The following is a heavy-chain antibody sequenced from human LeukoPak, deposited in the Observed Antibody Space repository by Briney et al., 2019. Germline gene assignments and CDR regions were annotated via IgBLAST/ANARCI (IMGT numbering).Heavy chain of an antibody. V-gene: IGHV1-2*02. CDR1: GYTFTGYY. D-gene: IGHD3-22*01. Sequence: ASVKVSCKASGYTFTGYYIHWVRQAPGQGPEWMGWINPNSGGTNYAQKFQGRVTMTRDTSISTAYMELSRLRSDDTAVYYCARSDSSGYWGAPADYWGQGALVTVSS. J-gene: IGHJ4*02. CDR2: INPNSGGT. CDR3: ARSDSSGYWGAPADY.